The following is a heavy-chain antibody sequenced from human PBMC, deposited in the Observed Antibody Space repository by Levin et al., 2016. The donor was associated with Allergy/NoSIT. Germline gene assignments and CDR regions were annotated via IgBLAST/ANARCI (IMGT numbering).Heavy chain of an antibody. CDR3: AKAPRPGIYYYYMDV. V-gene: IGHV3-23*01. J-gene: IGHJ6*03. CDR2: ISSTSGTT. CDR1: GFTFSSHS. Sequence: GSLRLSCNASGFTFSSHSMSWVRQAPGKGLDWVSHISSTSGTTYYADSVKGRFTISRDNSKNTLFLHMNSLKPEDTAVYFCAKAPRPGIYYYYMDVWGKGTTVTVS.